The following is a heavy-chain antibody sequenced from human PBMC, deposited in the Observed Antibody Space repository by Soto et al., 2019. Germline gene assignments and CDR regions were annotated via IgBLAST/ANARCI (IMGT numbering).Heavy chain of an antibody. CDR3: ANWETRYCSRTSCYTDYYYGMDV. CDR1: GFTFSSYG. J-gene: IGHJ6*02. Sequence: QVQLVESGGGVVQPGRSLRLSCAASGFTFSSYGMHWVRQAPGKGLEWVAVISYDGSNKYYADSVKGRFTISRDNSKNTLYLQMNSLRAEDTAVYYWANWETRYCSRTSCYTDYYYGMDVWGQGTTVTVSS. V-gene: IGHV3-30*18. CDR2: ISYDGSNK. D-gene: IGHD2-2*02.